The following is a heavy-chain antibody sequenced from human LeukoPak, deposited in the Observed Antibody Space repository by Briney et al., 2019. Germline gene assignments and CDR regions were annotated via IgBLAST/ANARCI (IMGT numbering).Heavy chain of an antibody. CDR2: IRYDGSNK. V-gene: IGHV3-30*02. J-gene: IGHJ4*02. CDR3: ASPALTKITIFGVVNTQY. Sequence: GGSLRLSCAASGFTFSSYGMHWVRQAPGKGPGWGAFIRYDGSNKYYADSVKGRFTISRDNSKNTLYLQMNSLRAEDTAVYYCASPALTKITIFGVVNTQYWGQGTLVTVSS. D-gene: IGHD3-3*01. CDR1: GFTFSSYG.